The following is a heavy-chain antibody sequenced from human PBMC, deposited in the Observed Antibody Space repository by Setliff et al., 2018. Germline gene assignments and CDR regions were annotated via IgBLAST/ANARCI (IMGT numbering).Heavy chain of an antibody. Sequence: GGSLRLSCAASGFTFSSYSMNWVRQAPGKGLEWVSSISSSSSYIYYADSVKGRFTISRDNAKNSLYLQMNSLGAEDTAVYYCARELAGIISGSYYPDAFDIWGQGTMVTVSS. V-gene: IGHV3-21*01. J-gene: IGHJ3*02. CDR1: GFTFSSYS. D-gene: IGHD1-26*01. CDR3: ARELAGIISGSYYPDAFDI. CDR2: ISSSSSYI.